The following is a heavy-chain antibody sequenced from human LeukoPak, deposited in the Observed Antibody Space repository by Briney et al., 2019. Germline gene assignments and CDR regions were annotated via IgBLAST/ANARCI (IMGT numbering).Heavy chain of an antibody. V-gene: IGHV4-4*07. Sequence: SETLSLTCTVSGGSISTYYWSWIRQPAGKGLEWIGRIYTSGTTNYNPSLKSRVTMSVDTSKNQFSLKLKSVTAADTGVYYCARVSYQEGVDYWGQGTLVTVSS. CDR3: ARVSYQEGVDY. J-gene: IGHJ4*02. CDR1: GGSISTYY. CDR2: IYTSGTT. D-gene: IGHD2-2*01.